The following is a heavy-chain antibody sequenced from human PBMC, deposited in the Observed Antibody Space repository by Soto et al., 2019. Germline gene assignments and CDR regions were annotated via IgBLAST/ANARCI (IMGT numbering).Heavy chain of an antibody. Sequence: GAALQISCKGSGYIFTKSWITSVRQMPGKGLEWMGKIDPTDSYTNYSPSFQGHVTISADKSISTAYLQWSSLKASDTAMYYCEKLYTFGSLEFDFWVQGTLVTVFS. D-gene: IGHD3-16*01. J-gene: IGHJ4*02. CDR2: IDPTDSYT. CDR1: GYIFTKSW. CDR3: EKLYTFGSLEFDF. V-gene: IGHV5-10-1*01.